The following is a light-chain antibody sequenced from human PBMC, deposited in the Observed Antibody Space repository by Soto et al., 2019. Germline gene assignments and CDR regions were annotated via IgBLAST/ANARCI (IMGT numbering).Light chain of an antibody. CDR1: QGISSW. CDR2: KAS. V-gene: IGKV1-5*03. Sequence: DIQMTQSPSSLSASVGDRVTISCRGSQGISSWLAWYQQKPGKAPRLLIYKASSLASGVPSRFSGSGSGTEFTLTISSLQPDDFATYYCQQYRTFXQGTKVDIK. CDR3: QQYRT. J-gene: IGKJ1*01.